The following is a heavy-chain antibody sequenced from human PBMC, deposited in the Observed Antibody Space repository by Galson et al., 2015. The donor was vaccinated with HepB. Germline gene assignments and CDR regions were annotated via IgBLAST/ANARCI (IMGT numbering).Heavy chain of an antibody. D-gene: IGHD3-16*01. CDR2: IRSKANSYAT. V-gene: IGHV3-73*01. Sequence: SLRLSCAASGFTFSGSAMHWVRQASGKGLEWVGRIRSKANSYATAYAASVKGRFTISRDDSKNTAYLQMNSLKTEDTAVYYCTRHVWGWRGSGGGYYYGMDVWGQGTTVTVSS. CDR1: GFTFSGSA. CDR3: TRHVWGWRGSGGGYYYGMDV. J-gene: IGHJ6*02.